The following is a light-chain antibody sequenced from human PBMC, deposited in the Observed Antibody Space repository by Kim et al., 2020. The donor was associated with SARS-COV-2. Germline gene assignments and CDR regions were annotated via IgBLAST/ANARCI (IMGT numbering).Light chain of an antibody. CDR2: KAS. Sequence: ASVGDRVTITGRASQSISSWLAWYQQKPGKAPKLLIYKASSLESGVPSRFSGSGYGTEFTLTISSLQPDDFATYYCQQYNSYSLTFGGGTKVDIK. V-gene: IGKV1-5*03. J-gene: IGKJ4*01. CDR3: QQYNSYSLT. CDR1: QSISSW.